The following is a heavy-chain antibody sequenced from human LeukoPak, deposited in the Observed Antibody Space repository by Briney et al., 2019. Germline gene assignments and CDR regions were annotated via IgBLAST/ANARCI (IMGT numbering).Heavy chain of an antibody. CDR1: GFTSSSYA. V-gene: IGHV3-23*01. Sequence: GGSLRLSCAASGFTSSSYAMSWVRQAPGKGLEWVSAISGSGGSTYYADSVKGRFTISRDNSKNTLYLQMNSLRAEDTAVYYCAKGTTVTYYYFDYRGQGTLVTVSS. J-gene: IGHJ4*02. CDR3: AKGTTVTYYYFDY. CDR2: ISGSGGST. D-gene: IGHD4-17*01.